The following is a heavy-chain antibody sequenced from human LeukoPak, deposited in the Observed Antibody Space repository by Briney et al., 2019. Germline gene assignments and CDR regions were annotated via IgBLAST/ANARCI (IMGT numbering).Heavy chain of an antibody. CDR3: AKRHRWPHRGWFDP. CDR1: GGSFSGYY. D-gene: IGHD4-23*01. CDR2: INRSGST. V-gene: IGHV4-34*01. Sequence: PSETLSLTCAVYGGSFSGYYWSWIRQPPGKGLEWIGEINRSGSTNYNPSLKSRVTISVDTSKNQFSLKLSSVTAADTAVYYCAKRHRWPHRGWFDPWGQGTLVTVSS. J-gene: IGHJ5*02.